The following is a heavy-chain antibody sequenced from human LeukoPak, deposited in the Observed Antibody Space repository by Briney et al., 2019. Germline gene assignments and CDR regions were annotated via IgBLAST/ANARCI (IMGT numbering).Heavy chain of an antibody. CDR2: INTNTGNP. CDR3: ARDYDSLRYYYMDV. J-gene: IGHJ6*03. CDR1: GYTFTSYA. Sequence: ASVKVSCKASGYTFTSYAMNWVRQAPGQGLEWMGWINTNTGNPTYAQGFTGRFVFSLDTSVSTAYLQISSLKAEDTAVYYCARDYDSLRYYYMDVWGKGTTVTVSS. D-gene: IGHD3-3*01. V-gene: IGHV7-4-1*02.